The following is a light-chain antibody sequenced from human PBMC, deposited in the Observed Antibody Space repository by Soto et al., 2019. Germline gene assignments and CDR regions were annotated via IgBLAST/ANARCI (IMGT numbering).Light chain of an antibody. CDR2: AAS. V-gene: IGKV1-9*01. CDR3: QQVYSFPHT. CDR1: QGISSS. Sequence: IQLTQSPSSLSASVGDRVTITCRASQGISSSLAWYQQQPGKAPKLLIYAASTLQSGVPSRFSGSGSGTDFTLTISSLQPEDFATYYCQQVYSFPHTFGQGTKVEV. J-gene: IGKJ2*01.